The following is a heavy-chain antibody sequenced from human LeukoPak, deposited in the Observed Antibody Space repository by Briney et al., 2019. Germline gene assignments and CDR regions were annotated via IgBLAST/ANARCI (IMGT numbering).Heavy chain of an antibody. D-gene: IGHD1-26*01. CDR1: GIAVIGNY. CDR2: ISINTDT. V-gene: IGHV3-53*01. CDR3: AIAQSWDELFDS. Sequence: PGGSLTLSCAASGIAVIGNYMSWVRQPPGKGLEWVSFISINTDTFYADSVRGRFTISRDSSKNTLFLQMNSLRDEDSAVYYCAIAQSWDELFDSWGHGTLVTVSS. J-gene: IGHJ5*01.